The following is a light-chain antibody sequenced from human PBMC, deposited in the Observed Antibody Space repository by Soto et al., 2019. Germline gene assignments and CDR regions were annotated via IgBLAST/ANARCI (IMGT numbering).Light chain of an antibody. Sequence: EIVMTQSPATLSVSPGERATLSCRASQSVGSYLDWYQQKPGQAPRLLIYGASTRATDIPARFSGSGSATEFTLTISSLQSEDFAVYSCQQYNDWPSITFGQGTRLEFK. J-gene: IGKJ5*01. CDR1: QSVGSY. V-gene: IGKV3-15*01. CDR2: GAS. CDR3: QQYNDWPSIT.